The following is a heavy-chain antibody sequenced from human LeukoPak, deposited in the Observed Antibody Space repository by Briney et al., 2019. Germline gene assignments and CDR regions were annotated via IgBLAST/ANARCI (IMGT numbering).Heavy chain of an antibody. CDR3: ARILGYDGSRRDPDAFDI. Sequence: ASVKVSCKASGYTFTDYYMHWVRQAPGQGLEWMGWINPNSGVTIYAQRFQGRVTMTRDTSISTAYMELSRLRSDDTAVYYCARILGYDGSRRDPDAFDIWGQGTMVTVSS. CDR2: INPNSGVT. V-gene: IGHV1-2*02. J-gene: IGHJ3*02. D-gene: IGHD3-22*01. CDR1: GYTFTDYY.